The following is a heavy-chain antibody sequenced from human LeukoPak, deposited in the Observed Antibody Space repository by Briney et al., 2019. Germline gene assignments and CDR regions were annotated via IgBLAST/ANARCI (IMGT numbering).Heavy chain of an antibody. CDR1: GFTFSSYW. V-gene: IGHV3-7*01. D-gene: IGHD6-19*01. J-gene: IGHJ4*02. Sequence: GGSLRLSCAASGFTFSSYWMSWVRQAPGKGLEWVANIKEDGSEKYYVDSVKGRFTISRDNADNSLYLQMNSLRAEDTAVYYCAKVTESSGWYGAFDYWGQGTLVTVSS. CDR2: IKEDGSEK. CDR3: AKVTESSGWYGAFDY.